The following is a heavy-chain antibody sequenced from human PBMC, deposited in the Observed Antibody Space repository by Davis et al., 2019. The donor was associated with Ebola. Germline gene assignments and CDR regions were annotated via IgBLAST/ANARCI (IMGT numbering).Heavy chain of an antibody. V-gene: IGHV3-30*18. CDR3: AKGPSDYYGSGSYGY. J-gene: IGHJ4*02. CDR1: GFTFSSYG. CDR2: ISYDGSNK. Sequence: PGGSLRLSCAASGFTFSSYGMHWVRQAPGKGLEWVAVISYDGSNKYYADSVKGRFTISRDNSKNTLYLQMNSLRAEDTAVYYCAKGPSDYYGSGSYGYWGQGTLVTVSS. D-gene: IGHD3-10*01.